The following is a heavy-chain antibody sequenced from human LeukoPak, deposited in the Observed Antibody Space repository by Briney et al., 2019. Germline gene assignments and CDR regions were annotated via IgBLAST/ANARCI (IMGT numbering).Heavy chain of an antibody. Sequence: GASVKVSCKASGYTFTSYGISWVRQAPGQGLEWMGWISAYNGNTNYAQKLQGGVTMTTDTSTSTAYMELRSLRSDDTAVYYCARDTYYDFWSVRWFDPWGQGTLVTVSS. CDR3: ARDTYYDFWSVRWFDP. CDR2: ISAYNGNT. D-gene: IGHD3-3*01. V-gene: IGHV1-18*01. J-gene: IGHJ5*02. CDR1: GYTFTSYG.